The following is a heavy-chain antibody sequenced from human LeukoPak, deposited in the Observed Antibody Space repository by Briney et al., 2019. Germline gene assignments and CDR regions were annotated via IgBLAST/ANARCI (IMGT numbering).Heavy chain of an antibody. Sequence: PGGSLRLSCAASGFTFSSYAMSWVRQAPGKGLEWVSAISGSGGSTYYADSVKGRFTISRDNSKNTLYLQMNSLRAEDTAAYYCAKSAQYCSSTSCYTFDYWGQGTLVTVSS. D-gene: IGHD2-2*02. J-gene: IGHJ4*02. CDR1: GFTFSSYA. CDR3: AKSAQYCSSTSCYTFDY. CDR2: ISGSGGST. V-gene: IGHV3-23*01.